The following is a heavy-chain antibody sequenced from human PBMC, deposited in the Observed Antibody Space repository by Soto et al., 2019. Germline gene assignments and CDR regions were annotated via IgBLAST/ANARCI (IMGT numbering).Heavy chain of an antibody. CDR1: GFTFNYYA. Sequence: GCPLGLACAASGFTFNYYAISWVRQAPGKGLEWVSAISGTGGSTYYADSAKGRFTISRDNSKNTLYLQMNSLRAEDTAVYYCAKHLADRYHFDYWGLGTLVTVSS. J-gene: IGHJ4*02. CDR3: AKHLADRYHFDY. V-gene: IGHV3-23*01. CDR2: ISGTGGST. D-gene: IGHD1-1*01.